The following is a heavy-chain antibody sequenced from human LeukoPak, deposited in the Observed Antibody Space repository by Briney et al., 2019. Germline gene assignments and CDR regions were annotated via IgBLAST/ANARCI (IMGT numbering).Heavy chain of an antibody. Sequence: GGSLRLSCAASGFTFNTYAMSWVRQAPGKGLEWVSGITSGANTYYADSVKGRFTISRGNSENTLNLQMNSLRAEDTAIYYCAKARAGDITAAFNYWGQGTLVTVSS. J-gene: IGHJ4*02. CDR2: ITSGANT. CDR3: AKARAGDITAAFNY. V-gene: IGHV3-23*01. D-gene: IGHD6-13*01. CDR1: GFTFNTYA.